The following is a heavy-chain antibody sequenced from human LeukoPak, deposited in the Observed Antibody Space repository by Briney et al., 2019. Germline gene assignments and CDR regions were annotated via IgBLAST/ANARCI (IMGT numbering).Heavy chain of an antibody. V-gene: IGHV5-51*01. CDR1: GYRFTTYW. J-gene: IGHJ4*02. CDR3: ARHPITRYYDSRGYSAAGPDY. CDR2: INPGDSDT. Sequence: GESLKISCKGSGYRFTTYWIGWVRQMPGKGLEWMGIINPGDSDTRYSPSFQGQVTISADKSISTAYLLWSSLKASDTAMYYCARHPITRYYDSRGYSAAGPDYWGQGTLVTVSS. D-gene: IGHD3-22*01.